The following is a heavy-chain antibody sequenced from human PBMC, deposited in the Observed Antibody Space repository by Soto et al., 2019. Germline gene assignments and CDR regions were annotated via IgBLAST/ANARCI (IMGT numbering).Heavy chain of an antibody. CDR1: GYSFTSYY. J-gene: IGHJ6*02. CDR2: INPSSGTT. V-gene: IGHV1-46*01. CDR3: VRAAAAGNGRRMDV. Sequence: ASVKVSCKASGYSFTSYYIHWVRQAPGQGLEWMGVINPSSGTTTNAQKFQGRVTMTRDTSTSTVYMELSSLTSEDTAVYYCVRAAAAGNGRRMDVWGQGTTVTVS. D-gene: IGHD6-13*01.